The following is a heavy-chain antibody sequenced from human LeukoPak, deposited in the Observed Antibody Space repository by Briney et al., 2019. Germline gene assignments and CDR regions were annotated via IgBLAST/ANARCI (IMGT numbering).Heavy chain of an antibody. V-gene: IGHV4-59*12. J-gene: IGHJ5*01. D-gene: IGHD2-2*01. CDR1: GDSISNAY. Sequence: PAETLSLTCTVSGDSISNAYWSWIRQPPGRALECMVYIFYSGIIKYNPSLKSRATISVDTSQNQFSLKLSSVTAADRAVYSCARYCAVPSAYKWFDSWGQGILVTVSS. CDR3: ARYCAVPSAYKWFDS. CDR2: IFYSGII.